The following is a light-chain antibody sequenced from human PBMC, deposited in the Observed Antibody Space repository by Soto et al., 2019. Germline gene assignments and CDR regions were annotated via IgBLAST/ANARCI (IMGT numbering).Light chain of an antibody. CDR2: EVS. Sequence: EVVMTQSPLSLPVTLGQPASIFCRSSQSLLYSDGKTFLTWFHQRPGQAPRRLIYEVSNRDSGVPDRFSGSGSGTDFTLKISRVEAEDVGVYYCMQGTHWPLTFGGGTKVESK. CDR3: MQGTHWPLT. CDR1: QSLLYSDGKTF. J-gene: IGKJ4*01. V-gene: IGKV2-30*01.